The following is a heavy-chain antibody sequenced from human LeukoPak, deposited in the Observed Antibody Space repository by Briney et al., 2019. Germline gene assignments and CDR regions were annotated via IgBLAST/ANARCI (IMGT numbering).Heavy chain of an antibody. Sequence: PSETLSLTCTVSGGSISSYYWSWIRQPPGKGLEWIGYIYYSGSTNYNPSLKSRVTISVDTSKNQFSLKLSSVTAADTAVYYCARDRYYYDSSASDAFDIWGQGTMVTVSS. D-gene: IGHD3-22*01. CDR2: IYYSGST. CDR1: GGSISSYY. J-gene: IGHJ3*02. V-gene: IGHV4-59*01. CDR3: ARDRYYYDSSASDAFDI.